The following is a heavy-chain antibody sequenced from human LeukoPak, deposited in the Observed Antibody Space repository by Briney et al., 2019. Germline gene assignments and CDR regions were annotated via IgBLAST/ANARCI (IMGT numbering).Heavy chain of an antibody. V-gene: IGHV4-38-2*01. Sequence: PSETLSLTCAVSNYSISSAFYWGWIRQPPGKGLEWIGNVYHTGSTYYNPSLKSRVVISLETSKNRFSLKLISVTAADTAVYYGAGRLTVLGANMEVWFDPWGQGTLVTVSS. J-gene: IGHJ5*02. D-gene: IGHD3-3*01. CDR2: VYHTGST. CDR1: NYSISSAFY. CDR3: AGRLTVLGANMEVWFDP.